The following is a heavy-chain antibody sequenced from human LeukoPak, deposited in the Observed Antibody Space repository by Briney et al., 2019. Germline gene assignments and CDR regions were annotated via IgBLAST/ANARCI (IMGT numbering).Heavy chain of an antibody. D-gene: IGHD2-15*01. V-gene: IGHV3-30*03. Sequence: GGSLRLSCAASGFTFNSYGMHWVRQAPGKGLEWVAVISYHGSNKYYADSVKGRFTISRDNSKNTLYLQMNSLRAEDTAVYYCERGETVAAPHYGMDVWGKGTTVTVSS. CDR2: ISYHGSNK. CDR1: GFTFNSYG. J-gene: IGHJ6*04. CDR3: ERGETVAAPHYGMDV.